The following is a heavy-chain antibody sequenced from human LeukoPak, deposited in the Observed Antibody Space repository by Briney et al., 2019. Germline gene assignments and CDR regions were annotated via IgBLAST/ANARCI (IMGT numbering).Heavy chain of an antibody. CDR2: IRYDGSYK. CDR1: GFTFSSYG. CDR3: ATNRYCSGGSCPRAMYYYYYMDV. V-gene: IGHV3-30*02. J-gene: IGHJ6*03. D-gene: IGHD2-15*01. Sequence: GGSLRLSCAASGFTFSSYGMHWVRQAPGKGLEWVSFIRYDGSYKYYADSVKGRFTISRDNSKYTLYLQMNSLRAEDTAVYHCATNRYCSGGSCPRAMYYYYYMDVWGKGTTVTISS.